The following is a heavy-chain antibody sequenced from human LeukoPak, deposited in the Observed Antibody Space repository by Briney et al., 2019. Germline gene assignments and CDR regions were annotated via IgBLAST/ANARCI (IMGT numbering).Heavy chain of an antibody. D-gene: IGHD2-21*01. CDR2: INEDGSEI. J-gene: IGHJ5*02. CDR3: VRAYHPGGWFDP. V-gene: IGHV3-7*04. Sequence: GSLRLSCAASGFTFSNYWMSWVRQAPGKGLEWVASINEDGSEIHYVDSVKGRFTISRDNAKDSLYLQMNSLTAEDTAMYYCVRAYHPGGWFDPWGQGTLVTVSS. CDR1: GFTFSNYW.